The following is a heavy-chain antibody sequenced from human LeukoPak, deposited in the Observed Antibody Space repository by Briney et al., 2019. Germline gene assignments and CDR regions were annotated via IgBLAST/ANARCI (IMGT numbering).Heavy chain of an antibody. J-gene: IGHJ4*02. D-gene: IGHD3-10*01. CDR2: ISAYNGNT. CDR1: GYTFTSYG. CDR3: ARDRSYYDSGSHQGFDD. Sequence: ASVKVSCKASGYTFTSYGISWVRQAPGQGLEWMGWISAYNGNTNYAQKLQGRVTMTTDTSTSTAYMELRSLRSDDTAVYYCARDRSYYDSGSHQGFDDWGQGTLVTVSS. V-gene: IGHV1-18*01.